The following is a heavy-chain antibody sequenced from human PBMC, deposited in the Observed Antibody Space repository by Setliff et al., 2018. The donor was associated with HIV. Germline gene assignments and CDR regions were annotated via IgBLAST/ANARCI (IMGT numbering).Heavy chain of an antibody. Sequence: PSETLSLTCVVSGYSISSGNYWGWIRQPPGKGLEWIGNIYHTGTPYYNPSLKNRVTISVDTSKNQFSPKLSSVTAADTAVYYCARRGMWSYETGGNPTATFDYWGQGVLVTVSS. CDR1: GYSISSGNY. CDR3: ARRGMWSYETGGNPTATFDY. J-gene: IGHJ4*02. CDR2: IYHTGTP. V-gene: IGHV4-38-2*01. D-gene: IGHD2-8*02.